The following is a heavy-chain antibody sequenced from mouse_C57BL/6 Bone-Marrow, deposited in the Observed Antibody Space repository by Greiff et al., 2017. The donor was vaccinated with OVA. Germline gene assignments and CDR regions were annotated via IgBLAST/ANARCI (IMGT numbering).Heavy chain of an antibody. CDR3: ARFLYDYGSSPYAMDY. Sequence: QVQLQQPGAELVKPGASVKLSCKASGYTFTSYWMQWVKQRPGQGLEWIGEIDPSDSYTNYNQKFKGKATLTVDTSSSTAYMQLSSLTSEDSAVYYCARFLYDYGSSPYAMDYWGQGTSVTVSS. CDR2: IDPSDSYT. J-gene: IGHJ4*01. D-gene: IGHD1-1*01. V-gene: IGHV1-50*01. CDR1: GYTFTSYW.